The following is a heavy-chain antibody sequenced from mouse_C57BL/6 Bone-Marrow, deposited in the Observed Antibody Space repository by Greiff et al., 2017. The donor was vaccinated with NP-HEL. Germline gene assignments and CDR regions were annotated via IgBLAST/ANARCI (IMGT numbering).Heavy chain of an antibody. CDR2: IDPNSGGT. J-gene: IGHJ4*01. CDR3: ARKDWEGGYYALDY. Sequence: VQLQQPGAELVKPGASVKLSCKASGYTFTSYWMHWVKQRPGRGLEWIGRIDPNSGGTKYNEKFKSKATLTVDKPSSTAYMQLRQLTSEDSEVYDCARKDWEGGYYALDYWGQGTSVTVSS. D-gene: IGHD4-1*01. CDR1: GYTFTSYW. V-gene: IGHV1-72*01.